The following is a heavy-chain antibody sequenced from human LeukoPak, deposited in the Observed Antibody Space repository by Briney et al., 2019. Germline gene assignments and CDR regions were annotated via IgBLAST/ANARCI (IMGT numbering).Heavy chain of an antibody. J-gene: IGHJ4*02. CDR2: INWNGGST. Sequence: GGSLRLSCEASGFTFDDYGMSWVRQAPGKGLEWVSGINWNGGSTGYADSVKGRFTISRDNAKNSLYLQMNSLRAEDTALYYCARTSTPNYYDSSGFCYFDYWGQGTLVTVSS. V-gene: IGHV3-20*04. CDR1: GFTFDDYG. D-gene: IGHD3-22*01. CDR3: ARTSTPNYYDSSGFCYFDY.